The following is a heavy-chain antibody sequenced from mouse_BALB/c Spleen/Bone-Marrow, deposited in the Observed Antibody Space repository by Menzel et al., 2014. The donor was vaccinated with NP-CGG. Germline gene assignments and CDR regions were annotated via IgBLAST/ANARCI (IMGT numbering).Heavy chain of an antibody. CDR2: ISSGGSYT. J-gene: IGHJ4*01. CDR1: GFTFSNCG. CDR3: ARRDVGAMDY. Sequence: EVQGVESGGDLVKPGGSLKLSCAASGFTFSNCGMSWVRQTPDKRLEWVATISSGGSYTYYPDSVKGRFTISRDNAKNTLYPRKCRVKSEETDTYYRARRDVGAMDYWGQGTPVTASS. V-gene: IGHV5-6*01.